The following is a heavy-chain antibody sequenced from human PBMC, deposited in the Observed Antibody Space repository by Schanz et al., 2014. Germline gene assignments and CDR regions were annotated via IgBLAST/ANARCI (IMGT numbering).Heavy chain of an antibody. D-gene: IGHD5-12*01. CDR3: ARDFSAYVGNYFDY. V-gene: IGHV1-69*04. CDR2: IIPSLGLA. J-gene: IGHJ4*02. CDR1: GGTFSSFG. Sequence: VQLEQSGAEVKKPGSSVKVSCKALGGTFSSFGINWVRQAPGQGLEWMGRIIPSLGLAKYEQKFQDKVTITADTSTTTAYMELSGLRFDDTAVYYCARDFSAYVGNYFDYWGQGTLXTVSS.